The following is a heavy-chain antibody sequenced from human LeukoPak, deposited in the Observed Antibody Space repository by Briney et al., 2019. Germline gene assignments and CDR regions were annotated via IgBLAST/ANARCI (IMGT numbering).Heavy chain of an antibody. CDR2: IYDNGVA. J-gene: IGHJ4*02. Sequence: GGSLRLSCAASGFTVSSNYMSWVRQAPGKGLEWVSVIYDNGVAYSADSVKGRFTISRHNSKNTLYLQMNSLRPEDTAVYYCAGGSRRDGYDYWGQGTLVTVSS. V-gene: IGHV3-53*04. CDR1: GFTVSSNY. CDR3: AGGSRRDGYDY. D-gene: IGHD5-24*01.